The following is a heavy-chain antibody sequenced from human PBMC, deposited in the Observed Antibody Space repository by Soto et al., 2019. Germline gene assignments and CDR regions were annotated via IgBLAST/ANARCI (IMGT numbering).Heavy chain of an antibody. J-gene: IGHJ6*02. D-gene: IGHD3-10*01. CDR2: ISSSSSTI. CDR3: ARQFGESAYYYYGMDV. CDR1: GFTFSSYS. V-gene: IGHV3-48*02. Sequence: GGSLRLSCAASGFTFSSYSMNWVRQAPGKGLEWVSYISSSSSTIYYAESVKGRFTISRDNAKNSLYLQMNSLRDEDTALYYCARQFGESAYYYYGMDVWGQGTTVTVSS.